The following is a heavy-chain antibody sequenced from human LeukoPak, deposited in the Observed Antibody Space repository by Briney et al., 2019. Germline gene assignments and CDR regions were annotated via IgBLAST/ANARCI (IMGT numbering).Heavy chain of an antibody. V-gene: IGHV1-18*01. CDR2: ISAYNGNT. CDR1: GYTFTSYG. D-gene: IGHD6-19*01. J-gene: IGHJ4*02. CDR3: ARVTIRWLRSLSPDY. Sequence: ASVKVSCKASGYTFTSYGISWVRQAPGQGLEWMGWISAYNGNTNYAQKLQGRVTMTTDTSTSTAYMELRSLRSDDTAVYYCARVTIRWLRSLSPDYWSQGTLVTVSS.